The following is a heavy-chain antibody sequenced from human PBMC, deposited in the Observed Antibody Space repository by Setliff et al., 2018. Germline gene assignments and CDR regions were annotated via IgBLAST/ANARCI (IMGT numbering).Heavy chain of an antibody. Sequence: ASVKVSCKASGYTFRQSIVSWVRQAPGQGLEWLGWISAYNGKTYSAQKFQDRVTLTTHTSTNMGYLELRDLRSDDTAVYYCLRLVRYCTKIACQATSGDEVWGLGTLVTVS. V-gene: IGHV1-18*01. CDR1: GYTFRQSI. D-gene: IGHD2-8*01. J-gene: IGHJ4*02. CDR2: ISAYNGKT. CDR3: LRLVRYCTKIACQATSGDEV.